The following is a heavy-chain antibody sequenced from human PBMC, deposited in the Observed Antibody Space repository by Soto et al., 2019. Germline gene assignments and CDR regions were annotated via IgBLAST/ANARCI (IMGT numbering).Heavy chain of an antibody. CDR2: IYHSGST. J-gene: IGHJ3*02. Sequence: QLQLQESGSGLVKPSQTLSLTCAVSGGSISSGGYSWSWIRQPPGKGLEWIGYIYHSGSTYYNPSLKSRVTISVDRSKNQFPLKLSSVTAADTAVYYCARSDILTGYASAFDIWGQGTMVTVSS. D-gene: IGHD3-9*01. CDR1: GGSISSGGYS. V-gene: IGHV4-30-2*01. CDR3: ARSDILTGYASAFDI.